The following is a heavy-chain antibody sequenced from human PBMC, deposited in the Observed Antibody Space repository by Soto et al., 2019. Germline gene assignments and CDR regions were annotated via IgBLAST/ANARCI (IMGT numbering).Heavy chain of an antibody. CDR1: GGSVSGYY. D-gene: IGHD3-22*01. CDR2: INHSGST. J-gene: IGHJ4*02. CDR3: ARGLPSSGFDY. V-gene: IGHV4-34*01. Sequence: SETLSLTCAVYGGSVSGYYWSWIRQPPGKGLEWIGEINHSGSTNYNPSLKSLGTISVDTSKNQFSLKLSSVTAADTAVYYCARGLPSSGFDYWGQGTLVTVSS.